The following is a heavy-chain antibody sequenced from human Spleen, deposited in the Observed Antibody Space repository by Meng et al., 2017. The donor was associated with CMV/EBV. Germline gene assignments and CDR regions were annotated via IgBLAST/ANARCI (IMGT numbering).Heavy chain of an antibody. J-gene: IGHJ4*02. CDR1: TFSSSG. Sequence: TFSSSGLGWVRQAPEQGLEWMGGIIPIFGTANYAQKFQGRVTITTDESTSTAYMELSSLRSEDTAVYYCARSEDYYDSSGYYGSFGYWGQGTPVTVSS. CDR2: IIPIFGTA. D-gene: IGHD3-22*01. V-gene: IGHV1-69*05. CDR3: ARSEDYYDSSGYYGSFGY.